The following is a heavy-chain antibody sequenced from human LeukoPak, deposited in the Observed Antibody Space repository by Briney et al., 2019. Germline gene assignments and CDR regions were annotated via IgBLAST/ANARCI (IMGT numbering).Heavy chain of an antibody. CDR2: IYYSGST. Sequence: SETLSLTCTVSGGSISSYYWSWIRQPPGKGLEWIGYIYYSGSTNYNPSLKSRVTISVDTSKNQFSPKLSSVTAADTAVYYCARVRPQDGFDIWGQGTMVTVSS. V-gene: IGHV4-59*01. CDR3: ARVRPQDGFDI. J-gene: IGHJ3*02. CDR1: GGSISSYY.